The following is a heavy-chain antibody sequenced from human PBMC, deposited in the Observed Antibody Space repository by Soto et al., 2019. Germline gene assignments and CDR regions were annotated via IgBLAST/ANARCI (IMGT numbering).Heavy chain of an antibody. J-gene: IGHJ5*02. D-gene: IGHD3-3*01. CDR2: ISAYNGNT. CDR1: CYTFTSYG. CDR3: ATGPRITIFGVVITHPTFDP. Sequence: SVKVWFRATCYTFTSYGISWVRQAPVQGLEWMGWISAYNGNTNYAQKLQGRVTMTTDTSTSTAYMELRSLRSDDTAVYYCATGPRITIFGVVITHPTFDPWGQGTLVTVSS. V-gene: IGHV1-18*04.